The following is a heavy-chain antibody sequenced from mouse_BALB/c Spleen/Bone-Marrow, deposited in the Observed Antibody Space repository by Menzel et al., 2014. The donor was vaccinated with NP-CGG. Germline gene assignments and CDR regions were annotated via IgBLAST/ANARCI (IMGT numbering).Heavy chain of an antibody. J-gene: IGHJ3*01. CDR2: IYPGNVNT. V-gene: IGHV1S56*01. CDR3: ARFSSGYQAWFAY. D-gene: IGHD3-1*01. Sequence: QVQLKESGPELVKPGASVRISCKASGYTFTNYCIHWVKQRPGQGLEWIGWIYPGNVNTKYNEKFKDKATLTADKSSSTAYMQFSSLTSEDSAVYFCARFSSGYQAWFAYWGQGTLVTVSA. CDR1: GYTFTNYC.